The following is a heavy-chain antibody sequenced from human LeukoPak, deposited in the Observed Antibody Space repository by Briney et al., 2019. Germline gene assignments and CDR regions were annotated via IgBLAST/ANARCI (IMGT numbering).Heavy chain of an antibody. Sequence: SETLSLTCTVSGGSISSSSYYWGWIRQPPGKGLEWIGSIYYSGSTYYNPSLKSRVTISVDTSKNQFSLKLSSVTAADTAVYYCALHRRDYYDSSGYGTDYWGQGTLVTVSS. D-gene: IGHD3-22*01. CDR3: ALHRRDYYDSSGYGTDY. V-gene: IGHV4-39*07. CDR2: IYYSGST. CDR1: GGSISSSSYY. J-gene: IGHJ4*02.